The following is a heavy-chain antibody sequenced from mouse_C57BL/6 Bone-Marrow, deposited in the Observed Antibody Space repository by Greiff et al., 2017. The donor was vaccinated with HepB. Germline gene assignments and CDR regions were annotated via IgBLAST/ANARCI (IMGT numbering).Heavy chain of an antibody. V-gene: IGHV5-4*01. J-gene: IGHJ3*01. CDR2: ISDGGSYT. Sequence: EVMLVESGGGLVKPGGSLKLSCAASGFTFSSYAMSWVRQTPEKRLEWVATISDGGSYTYYPDNVKGRFTISRDNAKNNLYLQMSHLKSEDTAMYYCAREIYYGYDAWFAYWGQGTLVTVSA. D-gene: IGHD2-2*01. CDR1: GFTFSSYA. CDR3: AREIYYGYDAWFAY.